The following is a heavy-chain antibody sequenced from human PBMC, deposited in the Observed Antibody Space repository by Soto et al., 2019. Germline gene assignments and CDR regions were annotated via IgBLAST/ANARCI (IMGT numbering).Heavy chain of an antibody. CDR2: ISAHNGNT. Sequence: QVQLVQSGAEVKKPGASVKVSCKASGYTFTSYGISWVRQAPGQGLEWVGWISAHNGNTKYAQKLQGRVTMTTDTSTSTAFMELRSLRSADTSVYYCARDLSFGLCDYWGQGTLGNFSS. CDR1: GYTFTSYG. D-gene: IGHD5-18*01. J-gene: IGHJ4*02. CDR3: ARDLSFGLCDY. V-gene: IGHV1-18*01.